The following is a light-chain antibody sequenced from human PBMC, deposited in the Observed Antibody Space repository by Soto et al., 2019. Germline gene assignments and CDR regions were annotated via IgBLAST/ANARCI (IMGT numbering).Light chain of an antibody. V-gene: IGKV3-20*01. Sequence: EIVLTQFPGTLSLSPGERATLSCRASQSVNSNYLTWYQQKPGQAPRLLIYGASSRATDIPDRFSGSGSGTDFTLTINRLEPEDFAVDYCQQYGTSIWTFGQGTKVEIK. J-gene: IGKJ1*01. CDR2: GAS. CDR1: QSVNSNY. CDR3: QQYGTSIWT.